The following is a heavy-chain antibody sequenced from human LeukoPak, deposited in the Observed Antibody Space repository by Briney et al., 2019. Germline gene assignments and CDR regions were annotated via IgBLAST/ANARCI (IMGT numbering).Heavy chain of an antibody. CDR2: IYYSGST. CDR3: ARGYPFRGSGSRNYYYYYYMDV. D-gene: IGHD3-10*01. Sequence: SETLSLTCTVSGGSISSYYWSWIRQPPGKGLEWIGYIYYSGSTNYNPSLKSRVTISVDTSKNQFSLKLSSVTAADTAVYYCARGYPFRGSGSRNYYYYYYMDVWGKGTTVTVSS. CDR1: GGSISSYY. J-gene: IGHJ6*03. V-gene: IGHV4-59*01.